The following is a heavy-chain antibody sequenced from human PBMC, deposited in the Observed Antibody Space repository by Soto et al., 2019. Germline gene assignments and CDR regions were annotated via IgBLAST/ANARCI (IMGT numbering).Heavy chain of an antibody. Sequence: PGGALRLPFAASGFTLFSHAMGWGRQAPGKGLEWVSALSGSGGSKYYADSVRGRFPISRDNSKTTLFLQMNSLRAEDTAVFYCAKAGVDLRVFDYWGQGTLVTVSS. CDR2: LSGSGGSK. V-gene: IGHV3-23*01. CDR3: AKAGVDLRVFDY. CDR1: GFTLFSHA. D-gene: IGHD3-10*01. J-gene: IGHJ4*02.